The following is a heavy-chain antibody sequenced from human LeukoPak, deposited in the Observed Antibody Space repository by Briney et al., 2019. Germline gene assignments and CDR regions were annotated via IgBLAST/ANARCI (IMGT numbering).Heavy chain of an antibody. CDR1: GTIFSNLW. CDR2: IKSKYDGETT. J-gene: IGHJ5*02. Sequence: GGSLRLSCAASGTIFSNLWMIWVRQAPGKGLEWVGRIKSKYDGETTDYGVPVKGRFTISRDDSRNTLYLQMNSLRAEDMALYYCAKGWSRSSCYWFDPWGQGTLVTVSS. D-gene: IGHD6-13*01. CDR3: AKGWSRSSCYWFDP. V-gene: IGHV3-15*05.